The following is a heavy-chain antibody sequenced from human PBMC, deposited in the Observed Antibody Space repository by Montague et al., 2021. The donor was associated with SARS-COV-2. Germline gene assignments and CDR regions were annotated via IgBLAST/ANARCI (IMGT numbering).Heavy chain of an antibody. CDR2: IGKSDDT. D-gene: IGHD1-1*01. CDR3: ARGASTGFDF. CDR1: GFTFSNYD. J-gene: IGHJ4*02. V-gene: IGHV3-13*04. Sequence: SLRLSCATSGFTFSNYDWHWVRQATGQGLEWVSSIGKSDDTYYIGSVKGRFTISRENAKNSLCLQMNSVRVGDTALYYCARGASTGFDFWGRGTLVTISS.